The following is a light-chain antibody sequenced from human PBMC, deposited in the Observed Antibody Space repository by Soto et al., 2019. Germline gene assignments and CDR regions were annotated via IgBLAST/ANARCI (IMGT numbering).Light chain of an antibody. V-gene: IGKV3-15*01. J-gene: IGKJ1*01. CDR1: QSVSIN. Sequence: ETVVTQSPATLFVSPGESATLSCRASQSVSINVAWYQHKGAQAPRLLIYTASTRAEGIPARISGSGSGTEFTLTINSLQSEDVGIYFCLQTNTWPWTFGQGTKVEIK. CDR2: TAS. CDR3: LQTNTWPWT.